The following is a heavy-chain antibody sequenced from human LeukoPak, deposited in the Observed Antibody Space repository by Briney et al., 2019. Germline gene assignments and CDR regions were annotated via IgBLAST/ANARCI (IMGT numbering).Heavy chain of an antibody. Sequence: GGSLRLSCAASGFTFSSYAMSWVRQAPGKGLEWVSAISGSGGSTYYADSVKGRFTISRDNSKNTLYLQMNSLRAEDTAVYYCAKVSARVQNYYYYYMDVWGKGTTVTVSS. D-gene: IGHD2-15*01. CDR3: AKVSARVQNYYYYYMDV. V-gene: IGHV3-23*01. CDR2: ISGSGGST. J-gene: IGHJ6*03. CDR1: GFTFSSYA.